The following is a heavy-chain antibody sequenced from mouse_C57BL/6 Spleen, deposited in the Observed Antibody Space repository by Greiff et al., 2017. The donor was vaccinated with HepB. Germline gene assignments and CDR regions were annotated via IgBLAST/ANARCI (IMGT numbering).Heavy chain of an antibody. J-gene: IGHJ3*01. CDR2: ISYDGSN. CDR3: ARGVPWFAY. Sequence: DVQLQESGPGLVKPSQSLSLTCSVTGYSITRGYYWNWIRQFPGNKLEWMGYISYDGSNNYNPSLKNRISITRDTSKNQFFLKLNSVTTEDTATYYCARGVPWFAYWGQGTLVTVSA. CDR1: GYSITRGYY. V-gene: IGHV3-6*01.